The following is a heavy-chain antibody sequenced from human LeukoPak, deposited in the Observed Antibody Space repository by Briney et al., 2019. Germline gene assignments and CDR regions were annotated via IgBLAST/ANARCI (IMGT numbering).Heavy chain of an antibody. Sequence: SETLSLTCTVSGGSISSYYWSWIRQPPGKGLEWIGYIYHSGNTYYNPSLKSRVSISIHNSKNQFSLKVNSVTAADTAVYYCARDRNYYDSSGPPYYYSALDVWGQGTTVTVSS. CDR1: GGSISSYY. CDR3: ARDRNYYDSSGPPYYYSALDV. D-gene: IGHD3-22*01. CDR2: IYHSGNT. V-gene: IGHV4-59*01. J-gene: IGHJ6*02.